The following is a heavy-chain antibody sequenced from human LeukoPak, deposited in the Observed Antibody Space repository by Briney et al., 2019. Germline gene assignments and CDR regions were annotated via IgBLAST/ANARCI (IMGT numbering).Heavy chain of an antibody. V-gene: IGHV1-69*05. D-gene: IGHD6-19*01. CDR1: GGTFSSYA. CDR3: ARDLEVGLRSGSSAL. CDR2: IIPIFGTA. Sequence: SVKVSCKAYGGTFSSYAISWVRQAPGQGLEWMGTIIPIFGTANYAQRFQGRVTITTVESTSTAYMELRSLRSDDTAVYYCARDLEVGLRSGSSALWGQGTLVTVSS. J-gene: IGHJ4*02.